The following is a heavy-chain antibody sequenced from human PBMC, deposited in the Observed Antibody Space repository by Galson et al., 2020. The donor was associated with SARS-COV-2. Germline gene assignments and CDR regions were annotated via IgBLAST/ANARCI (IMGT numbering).Heavy chain of an antibody. Sequence: SGPTLVKPTETLTLTCTVSGFSLSNARMGVSWIRQPPGKALEWLAHIFSNDEKSYSTSLKSRLTVSKDNSKSQVVLTMTNMDPVDTATYYCARVEITIFGVLIIPADYWGQGTLVTVSS. V-gene: IGHV2-26*01. J-gene: IGHJ4*02. CDR3: ARVEITIFGVLIIPADY. CDR1: GFSLSNARMG. CDR2: IFSNDEK. D-gene: IGHD3-3*01.